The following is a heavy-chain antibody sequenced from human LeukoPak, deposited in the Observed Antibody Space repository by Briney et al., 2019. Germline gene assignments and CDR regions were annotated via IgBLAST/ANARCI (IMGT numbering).Heavy chain of an antibody. CDR2: INPNSGGT. D-gene: IGHD2-15*01. CDR3: ARGGGSSFFDY. J-gene: IGHJ4*02. CDR1: GYSLAVYN. Sequence: ASVKVSCKASGYSLAVYNIHWVRQAPGQGLEWMGWINPNSGGTHYAQNFQGRVTMTRDTSISTAYMELSRLKSDDTAVYYCARGGGSSFFDYWGQGTLVTVSS. V-gene: IGHV1-2*02.